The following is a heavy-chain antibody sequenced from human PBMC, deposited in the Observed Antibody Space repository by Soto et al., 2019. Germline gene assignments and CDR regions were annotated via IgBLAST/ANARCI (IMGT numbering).Heavy chain of an antibody. CDR2: IYYTGST. V-gene: IGHV4-59*08. CDR3: ARRGDWGSDEFDF. J-gene: IGHJ4*02. D-gene: IGHD7-27*01. CDR1: GGSISGYY. Sequence: SETLSLTCAVSGGSISGYYWTWIRQPPGKGLEWIGYIYYTGSTSYSPSLKSRVTMSVDTSKNQFSLNLISVTAADTAVYYCARRGDWGSDEFDFWGQGTLVTVSS.